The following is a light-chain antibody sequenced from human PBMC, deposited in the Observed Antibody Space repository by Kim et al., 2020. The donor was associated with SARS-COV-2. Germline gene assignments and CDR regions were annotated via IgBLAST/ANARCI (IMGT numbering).Light chain of an antibody. CDR2: AAI. CDR3: QQYSDSLTFT. J-gene: IGKJ3*01. Sequence: SPGKSPTRSCRTSQSVDSHLAWYQQKPGRAPSLLIYAAISRATGIPDRFSGSGSGTDFTLTISSLEPEDFAVYYCQQYSDSLTFTFGPGTKVDIK. V-gene: IGKV3-20*01. CDR1: QSVDSH.